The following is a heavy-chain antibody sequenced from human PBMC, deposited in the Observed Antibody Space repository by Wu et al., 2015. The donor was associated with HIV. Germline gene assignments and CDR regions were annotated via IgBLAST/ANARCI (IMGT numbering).Heavy chain of an antibody. J-gene: IGHJ4*02. D-gene: IGHD4-17*01. CDR3: ARVDAVLLHYGDYEAYYFDY. CDR1: GYTFTSYG. CDR2: ISAYNGNT. Sequence: QVQLVQSGAEVKKPGASVKVSCKASGYTFTSYGISWVRQAPGQGLEWMGWISAYNGNTNYAQKLQGRVTMTTDTSTSTAYMELRSLRSDDTAVYYCARVDAVLLHYGDYEAYYFDYWGQGTLVTVSS. V-gene: IGHV1-18*01.